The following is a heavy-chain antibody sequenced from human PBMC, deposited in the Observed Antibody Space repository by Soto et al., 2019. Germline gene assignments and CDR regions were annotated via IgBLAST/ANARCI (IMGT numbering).Heavy chain of an antibody. CDR2: VSHDGRNT. CDR3: ARGGRQWLVTSDFNY. D-gene: IGHD6-19*01. CDR1: GFTFSDYA. V-gene: IGHV3-30*03. Sequence: GGSLRLSCAASGFTFSDYAMHWVRQAPGKGLEWVAVVSHDGRNTHYADSVKGRFTISRDSSKNTVSLEMTSLRAEDTAVYYFARGGRQWLVTSDFNYGGQGALVTVSS. J-gene: IGHJ4*02.